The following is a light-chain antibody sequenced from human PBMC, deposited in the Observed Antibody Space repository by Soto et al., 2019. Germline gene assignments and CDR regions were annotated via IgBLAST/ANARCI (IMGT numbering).Light chain of an antibody. CDR2: EVS. CDR3: MQSTQLPPT. CDR1: QSLLHITGETF. Sequence: DVVMTQTPLSLSVAPGQPASISCKSSQSLLHITGETFLFWYLQKPGQSPQLLIYEVSTRVSGVPDRFSGSGSGTDFTLETSRVETDDVGIYYCMQSTQLPPTFGQGTRLENK. V-gene: IGKV2D-29*02. J-gene: IGKJ5*01.